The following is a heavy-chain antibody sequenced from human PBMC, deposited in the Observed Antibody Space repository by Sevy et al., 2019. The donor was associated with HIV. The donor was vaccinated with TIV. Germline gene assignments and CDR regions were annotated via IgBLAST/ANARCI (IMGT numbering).Heavy chain of an antibody. CDR3: ARDDGNYYFHY. CDR2: IKQDAGQK. D-gene: IGHD1-7*01. Sequence: GGSLRLSCAASGFTFSKYWMGWVRQAPGKGLEWVANIKQDAGQKYYVYSVKGRFTISRDNAKNSLYLQMKSLRAEDTAVYFCARDDGNYYFHYWGQGTLVTVSS. CDR1: GFTFSKYW. V-gene: IGHV3-7*01. J-gene: IGHJ4*02.